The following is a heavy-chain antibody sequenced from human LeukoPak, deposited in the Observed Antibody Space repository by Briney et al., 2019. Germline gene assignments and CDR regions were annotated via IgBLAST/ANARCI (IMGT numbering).Heavy chain of an antibody. D-gene: IGHD6-13*01. V-gene: IGHV4-39*01. Sequence: PSETLSLTCTASGGSISSSSYYWGWIRQPPGKGLEWIGSIYYSGSTYYNPSLKSRVTISVDTSKNQFSLKLSSVTAADTAVYYCAGGIAAIDALDYWGQGTLVTVSS. CDR3: AGGIAAIDALDY. CDR1: GGSISSSSYY. CDR2: IYYSGST. J-gene: IGHJ4*02.